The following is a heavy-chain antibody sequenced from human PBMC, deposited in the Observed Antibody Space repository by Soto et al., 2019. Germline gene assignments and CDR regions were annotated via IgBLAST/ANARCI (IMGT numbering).Heavy chain of an antibody. V-gene: IGHV4-34*01. D-gene: IGHD2-21*02. CDR1: GGSFSGYY. CDR2: INHSGST. J-gene: IGHJ4*02. Sequence: SETLSLTCAVYGGSFSGYYWSWIRQPPGKGLERIGEINHSGSTNYNPSLKSRVTISVDTSKNQFPLKLSSVTAADTAVYYCARESGGDWYFDYWGQGTLVTVSS. CDR3: ARESGGDWYFDY.